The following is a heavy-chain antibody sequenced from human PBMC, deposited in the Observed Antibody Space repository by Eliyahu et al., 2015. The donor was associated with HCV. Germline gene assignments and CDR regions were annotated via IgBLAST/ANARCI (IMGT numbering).Heavy chain of an antibody. CDR3: ARVPARYSSSWYGTGARGMDV. Sequence: QVQLQQWGAGLLKPSETLSLTCAVYGGSFXGYYXSWIRQPPGKGLEWIGEINHSGXTNYNPSLKSRVTISVDTSKNQFSLKLSSVTAADTAVYYCARVPARYSSSWYGTGARGMDVWGQGTTVTVSS. D-gene: IGHD6-13*01. J-gene: IGHJ6*02. CDR2: INHSGXT. CDR1: GGSFXGYY. V-gene: IGHV4-34*01.